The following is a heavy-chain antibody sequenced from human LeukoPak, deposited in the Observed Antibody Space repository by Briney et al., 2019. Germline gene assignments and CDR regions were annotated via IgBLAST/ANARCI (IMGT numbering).Heavy chain of an antibody. D-gene: IGHD1-1*01. Sequence: SETLSLTCTVSGGAISSGSHYWGWIRQPPGKGLEWIGSIYHSGSTVYNPSLKSRVAISVDTSRNQFSLKLNSVTASDTAVYYCARNTTVTDWYFDLWGRGTLVTVSS. CDR3: ARNTTVTDWYFDL. V-gene: IGHV4-39*01. CDR1: GGAISSGSHY. J-gene: IGHJ2*01. CDR2: IYHSGST.